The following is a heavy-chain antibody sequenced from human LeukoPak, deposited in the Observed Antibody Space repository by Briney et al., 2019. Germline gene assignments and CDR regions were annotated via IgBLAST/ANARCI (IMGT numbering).Heavy chain of an antibody. CDR2: MNPNSGNT. CDR3: ARVPGPNYYGSGKGDWFDP. Sequence: GASVKVSCKASGYTFTSYDINWVRQATGQGLEWMGWMNPNSGNTGYAQKFQGRVTMTRNTSISTAYMELSSLRSEDTAVYYCARVPGPNYYGSGKGDWFDPWGQGTLVTVSS. J-gene: IGHJ5*02. V-gene: IGHV1-8*01. CDR1: GYTFTSYD. D-gene: IGHD3-10*01.